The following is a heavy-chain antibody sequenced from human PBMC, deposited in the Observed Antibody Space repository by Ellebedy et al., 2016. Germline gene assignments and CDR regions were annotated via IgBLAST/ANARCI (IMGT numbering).Heavy chain of an antibody. CDR1: GFTFSSYW. J-gene: IGHJ6*02. CDR2: INSDGSST. Sequence: GESLKISCAASGFTFSSYWMHWVRQAPGKGLVWVSRINSDGSSTSYADSVKGRFTISRDNAKNTLYLQMNSLRAEDTAVYYCARVNKYSSGWYGASVLYYYYYGMDVWGQGTTVTVSS. V-gene: IGHV3-74*01. D-gene: IGHD6-19*01. CDR3: ARVNKYSSGWYGASVLYYYYYGMDV.